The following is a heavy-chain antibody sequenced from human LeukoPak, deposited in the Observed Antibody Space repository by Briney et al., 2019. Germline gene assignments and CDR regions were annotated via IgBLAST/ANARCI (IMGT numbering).Heavy chain of an antibody. V-gene: IGHV3-30-3*01. D-gene: IGHD3-10*01. CDR3: ARDMYDNGWSSFDY. J-gene: IGHJ4*02. CDR1: GFTFSSYD. CDR2: ISFDGTNK. Sequence: GGSLRLSCAASGFTFSSYDMTWVRQAPGKGLEWVAVISFDGTNKYYANSVQGRFTISRDNSKNTLYLQMNSPRAEDTALYYCARDMYDNGWSSFDYWGQGTLVTVSS.